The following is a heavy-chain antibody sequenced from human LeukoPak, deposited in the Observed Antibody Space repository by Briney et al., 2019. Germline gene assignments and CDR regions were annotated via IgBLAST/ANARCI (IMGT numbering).Heavy chain of an antibody. CDR3: ARTVYDILTGYSPKVNYYGMDV. CDR1: GGSISSSSYY. Sequence: KPSETLSLTCTVSGGSISSSSYYWGWIRQPPGKGLEWIGRTYYSGSTYYNPPLKSRVTIYVDTSKNQFSLKLSSVTAADTAVYYCARTVYDILTGYSPKVNYYGMDVWGQGATVSVSS. J-gene: IGHJ6*02. V-gene: IGHV4-39*01. D-gene: IGHD3-9*01. CDR2: TYYSGST.